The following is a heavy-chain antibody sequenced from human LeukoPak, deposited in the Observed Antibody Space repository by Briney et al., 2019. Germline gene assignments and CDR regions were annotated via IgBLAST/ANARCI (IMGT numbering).Heavy chain of an antibody. D-gene: IGHD2-15*01. Sequence: PGGSLRLSCAASGFTFSRYWMHWVRQAPGKGLVWVSRINSDGSSTTYADSVKGRFTISRDNAKNTLYLQMNSLRAEDTAVYYCARVAGGRRGPEYYYMDVWGKGTTVTISS. CDR3: ARVAGGRRGPEYYYMDV. J-gene: IGHJ6*03. V-gene: IGHV3-74*01. CDR2: INSDGSST. CDR1: GFTFSRYW.